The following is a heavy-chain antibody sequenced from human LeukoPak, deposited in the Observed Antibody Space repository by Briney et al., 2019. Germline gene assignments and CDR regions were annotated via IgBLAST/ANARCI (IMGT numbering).Heavy chain of an antibody. CDR2: IWYDGSNK. J-gene: IGHJ4*02. D-gene: IGHD3-22*01. CDR1: GFTFSSYG. V-gene: IGHV3-33*01. Sequence: PGGPLRLSCAASGFTFSSYGMIWVRQAPGKKLEWVAVIWYDGSNKYYADSVKGRFTISRDNSKNTLYLQMNSLRAEDTAVYYCARGWSYDSSGYYYEFSYWGQGTLVTVSS. CDR3: ARGWSYDSSGYYYEFSY.